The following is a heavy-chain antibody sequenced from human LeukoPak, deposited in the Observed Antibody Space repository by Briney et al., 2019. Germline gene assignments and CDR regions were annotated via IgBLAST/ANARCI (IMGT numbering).Heavy chain of an antibody. CDR2: IYYSGST. CDR3: ARIPTNAVPSAHNGFDI. D-gene: IGHD6-19*01. CDR1: GGSIGSTSHY. Sequence: PSETLSLTCTVSGGSIGSTSHYWGWIRQPPGKGLEWIANIYYSGSTYYNPSLKSRVTISVDTSKNQFSLRLNPVTAADTSIYYCARIPTNAVPSAHNGFDIWGQGTMLTVSS. V-gene: IGHV4-39*01. J-gene: IGHJ3*02.